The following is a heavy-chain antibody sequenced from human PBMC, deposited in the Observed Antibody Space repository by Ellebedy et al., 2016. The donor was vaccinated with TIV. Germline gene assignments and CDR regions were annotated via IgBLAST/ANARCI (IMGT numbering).Heavy chain of an antibody. D-gene: IGHD6-13*01. Sequence: ASVKVSCKASGYTFTANYIHWVRQAPGQGLEWMGWINPDSGGTNLPQKFQGRVTMTRDTSVNTAYMELRRLESDDTAVYYCARVRRGSSGMDVWGQGTTVTVS. CDR2: INPDSGGT. CDR1: GYTFTANY. CDR3: ARVRRGSSGMDV. V-gene: IGHV1-2*02. J-gene: IGHJ6*02.